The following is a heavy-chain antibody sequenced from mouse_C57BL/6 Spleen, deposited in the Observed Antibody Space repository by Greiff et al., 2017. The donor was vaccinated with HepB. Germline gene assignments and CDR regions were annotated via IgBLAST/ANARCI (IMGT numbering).Heavy chain of an antibody. D-gene: IGHD2-5*01. CDR3: ARNSNYYVFDY. CDR2: ISSGSSTI. J-gene: IGHJ2*01. V-gene: IGHV5-17*01. CDR1: GFTFSDYG. Sequence: EVQLQESGGGLVKPGGSLKLSCAASGFTFSDYGMHWVRQAPEKGLEWVAYISSGSSTIYYADTVKGRFTISRDNAKNTLFLQMTSLRSEDTAMYYCARNSNYYVFDYWGQGTTLTVSS.